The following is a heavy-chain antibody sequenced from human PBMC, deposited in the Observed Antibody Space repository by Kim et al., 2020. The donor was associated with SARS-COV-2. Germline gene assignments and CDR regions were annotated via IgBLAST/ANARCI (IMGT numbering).Heavy chain of an antibody. CDR2: INTNTGRP. CDR1: GYSLTDYP. D-gene: IGHD2-21*02. J-gene: IGHJ4*02. CDR3: TRGLGGYSLNGY. Sequence: ASVKVSCKASGYSLTDYPINWVRQAPGQGLKWMGYINTNTGRPTYAPDLAGRVVFSLDTSVTTAYLQINGLKAEDTAIYYCTRGLGGYSLNGYWGQGTLVTXSS. V-gene: IGHV7-4-1*02.